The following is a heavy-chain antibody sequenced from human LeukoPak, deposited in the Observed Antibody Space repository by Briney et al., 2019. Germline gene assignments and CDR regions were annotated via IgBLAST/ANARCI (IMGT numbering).Heavy chain of an antibody. CDR2: INHSGST. D-gene: IGHD3-10*01. CDR1: GGSFSGYY. Sequence: SETLSLTCAVYGGSFSGYYWSWIRQPPGKGLEWIGEINHSGSTNYNPSLKSRVTISVDTSKNQFSLKLNSVTAADTAVYYCARHLWFGEDYWGQGTLVTVSS. J-gene: IGHJ4*02. CDR3: ARHLWFGEDY. V-gene: IGHV4-34*01.